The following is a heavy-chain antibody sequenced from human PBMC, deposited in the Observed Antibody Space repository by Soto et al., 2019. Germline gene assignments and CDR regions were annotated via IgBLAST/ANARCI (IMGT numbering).Heavy chain of an antibody. CDR3: ARVDGYSGYSFDY. CDR1: GGSISSRGYY. CDR2: IYYSGST. J-gene: IGHJ4*02. D-gene: IGHD5-12*01. Sequence: QVQLQESGPGLVKPSQTLSLTCTVSGGSISSRGYYWNWIRQHPGKGLEWIGYIYYSGSTYYNPSLKSRAAISVDTSRNQFSLKLSSVTAADTAVYYCARVDGYSGYSFDYWGQGTLVTVSS. V-gene: IGHV4-31*03.